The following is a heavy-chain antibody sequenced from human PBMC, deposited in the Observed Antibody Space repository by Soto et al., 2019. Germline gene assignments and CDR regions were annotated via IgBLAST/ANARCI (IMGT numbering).Heavy chain of an antibody. D-gene: IGHD3-9*01. Sequence: GGTLRLACAASGFTFSSYALNWVRQYPGKGLEWVSTISSSGDSTHYADAVKGRFTISRDNSKNTLSLQMNSLLAEDTAIYYCARDPSTGSADYWGHGTLVTVSS. CDR2: ISSSGDST. CDR3: ARDPSTGSADY. J-gene: IGHJ4*01. V-gene: IGHV3-23*01. CDR1: GFTFSSYA.